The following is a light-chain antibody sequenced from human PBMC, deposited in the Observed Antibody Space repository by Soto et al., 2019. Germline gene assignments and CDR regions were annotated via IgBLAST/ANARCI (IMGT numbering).Light chain of an antibody. CDR2: EGS. CDR1: SSDVGSYNL. CDR3: CSYAGNNTVV. J-gene: IGLJ3*02. Sequence: QSALTQPASVSGSPGQSITISCTGTSSDVGSYNLVSWYQHHPGKAPKLMIYEGSKRPSGVSNRFSGSKSGNTASLTISGLQAEDDADYYCCSYAGNNTVVFGVGTKVTVL. V-gene: IGLV2-23*01.